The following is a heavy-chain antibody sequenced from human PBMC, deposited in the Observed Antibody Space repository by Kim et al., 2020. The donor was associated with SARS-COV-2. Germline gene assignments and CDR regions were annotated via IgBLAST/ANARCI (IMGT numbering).Heavy chain of an antibody. CDR3: ARSGTVEWEPRGGSPFIGYFQH. CDR1: GYTFTSYY. V-gene: IGHV1-46*01. Sequence: ASVKVSCKASGYTFTSYYMHWVRQAPGQGLEWMGIINPSGGSTSYAQKFQGRVTMTRDTSTSTVYMELSSLRSEDTAVYYCARSGTVEWEPRGGSPFIGYFQHWGQGTLVTVSS. J-gene: IGHJ1*01. CDR2: INPSGGST. D-gene: IGHD1-26*01.